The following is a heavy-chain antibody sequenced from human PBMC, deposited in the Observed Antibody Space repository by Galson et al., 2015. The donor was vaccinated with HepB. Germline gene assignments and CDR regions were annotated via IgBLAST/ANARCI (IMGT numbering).Heavy chain of an antibody. CDR3: AITPVLLWFGELPA. V-gene: IGHV3-23*01. CDR2: ISGSGGST. D-gene: IGHD3-10*01. Sequence: SLRLSCAASGFTFSSYAMSWVRQAPGKGLEWVSAISGSGGSTYYADSVKGRFTISRDNSKNTLYLQMNSLRAEDTAVYYCAITPVLLWFGELPAWGQGTLVTVSS. CDR1: GFTFSSYA. J-gene: IGHJ5*02.